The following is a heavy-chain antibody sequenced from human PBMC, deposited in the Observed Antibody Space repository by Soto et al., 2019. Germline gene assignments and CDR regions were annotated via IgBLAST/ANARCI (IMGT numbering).Heavy chain of an antibody. J-gene: IGHJ4*02. Sequence: QLQLQESGSGLVKPSQTLSLTCAVSGGSISSGGYSWSWIRQPPGKGLEWIGYIYHSGSTYYNPSLTSRVTIAVDRSNNQFALKLSSVSAADTAVYDCARDTAMAGGYFDYWGQGTMVTVSS. CDR2: IYHSGST. CDR1: GGSISSGGYS. V-gene: IGHV4-30-2*01. CDR3: ARDTAMAGGYFDY. D-gene: IGHD5-18*01.